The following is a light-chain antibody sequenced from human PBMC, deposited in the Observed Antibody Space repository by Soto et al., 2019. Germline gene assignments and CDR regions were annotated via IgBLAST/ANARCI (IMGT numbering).Light chain of an antibody. J-gene: IGKJ1*01. V-gene: IGKV1-5*01. CDR1: QFINKW. CDR3: LQYDLYPLT. Sequence: DIQMTQSPSTLSASIGDRVIITCRASQFINKWLAWHQQQPGKTPKVLISDASILETGVSSRFSGSGFGTEFTLTIDNLQPDDFATYYCLQYDLYPLTFGQGTRVEMK. CDR2: DAS.